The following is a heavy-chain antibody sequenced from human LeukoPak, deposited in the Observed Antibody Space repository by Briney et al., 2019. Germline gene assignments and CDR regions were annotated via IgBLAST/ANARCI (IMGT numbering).Heavy chain of an antibody. D-gene: IGHD3-10*01. J-gene: IGHJ4*02. CDR1: GFIFTNAW. CDR3: TTDDGDYDY. V-gene: IGHV3-15*01. Sequence: GGSLRLSRAASGFIFTNAWMTWVRQAPGKGLEWVGRIKSKSDGGTTDYAAPVKGRFTISRDDSKNTLYLQMNSLKTEDTAVYYCTTDDGDYDYWGQGTLVTVSS. CDR2: IKSKSDGGTT.